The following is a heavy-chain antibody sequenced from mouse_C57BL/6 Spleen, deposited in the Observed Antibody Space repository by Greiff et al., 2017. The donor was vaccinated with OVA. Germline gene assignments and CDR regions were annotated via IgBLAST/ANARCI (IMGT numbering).Heavy chain of an antibody. CDR3: ARSDYGSSCYAMDY. CDR2: INPNYGTT. D-gene: IGHD1-1*01. V-gene: IGHV1-39*01. Sequence: EVKLMESGPELVKPGASVKISCKASGYSFTDYNMNWVKQSNGKSLEWIGVINPNYGTTSYNQKFKGKATLTVDQSSSTAYMQLNSLTSEDSAVYYCARSDYGSSCYAMDYWGQGTSVTVSS. CDR1: GYSFTDYN. J-gene: IGHJ4*01.